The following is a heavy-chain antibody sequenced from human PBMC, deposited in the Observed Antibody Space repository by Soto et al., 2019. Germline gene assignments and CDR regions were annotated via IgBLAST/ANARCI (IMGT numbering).Heavy chain of an antibody. D-gene: IGHD6-19*01. CDR2: ISAYNGNT. J-gene: IGHJ4*02. CDR3: AIDKKKSHWLVFNY. CDR1: GYTFTSYG. Sequence: ASVKVSCKASGYTFTSYGISWVRQAPGQGLEWMGWISAYNGNTNYAQKLQGRVTMTTDTSTSTAYMELRSLRSDDTAVYYCAIDKKKSHWLVFNYWGQETLVTFSS. V-gene: IGHV1-18*01.